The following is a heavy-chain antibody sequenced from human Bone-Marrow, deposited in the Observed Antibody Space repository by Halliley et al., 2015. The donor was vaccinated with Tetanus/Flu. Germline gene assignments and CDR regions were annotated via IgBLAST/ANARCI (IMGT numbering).Heavy chain of an antibody. CDR2: IIPITETP. V-gene: IGHV1-69*12. Sequence: VQLVQSGAEVKKPGSSVKVSCKASGDSFGSYAIAWVRQAPGQGLEWMGGIIPITETPNYAQKFQGRVTITADESTSTAYMELSSLRSVDTAVYYWAIGTMASWYFDLWGRGTLVTVSS. J-gene: IGHJ2*01. D-gene: IGHD2-8*01. CDR1: GDSFGSYA. CDR3: AIGTMASWYFDL.